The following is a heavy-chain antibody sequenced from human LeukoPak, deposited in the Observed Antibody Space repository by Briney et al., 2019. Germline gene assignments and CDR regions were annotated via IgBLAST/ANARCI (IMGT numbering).Heavy chain of an antibody. V-gene: IGHV5-51*01. J-gene: IGHJ4*02. CDR1: GYSLTTYW. Sequence: GESLKISCKGSGYSLTTYWIGWVRQMPGRGLEWMGIIYPGDSDTRYSPSFQGQVTISADKSISTAYLHWSSLKASDTAMYYCARRDYYGSGSLDYWGQGTLVTVSS. CDR2: IYPGDSDT. D-gene: IGHD3-10*01. CDR3: ARRDYYGSGSLDY.